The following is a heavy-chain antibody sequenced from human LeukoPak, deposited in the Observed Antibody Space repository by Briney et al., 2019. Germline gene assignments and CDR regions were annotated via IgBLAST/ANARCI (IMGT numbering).Heavy chain of an antibody. V-gene: IGHV1-24*01. J-gene: IGHJ6*02. CDR2: FDPEDGET. CDR3: ATGKLWWELPGRGSYYYYGMDV. CDR1: GYTLTELS. D-gene: IGHD1-26*01. Sequence: ASVKVSCKVSGYTLTELSMHWVRQAPGKGLEWMGGFDPEDGETIYAQKFQGRVTMTEDTSTDTAYMELSSLRSEDTAVYYCATGKLWWELPGRGSYYYYGMDVWGQGTTVTVSS.